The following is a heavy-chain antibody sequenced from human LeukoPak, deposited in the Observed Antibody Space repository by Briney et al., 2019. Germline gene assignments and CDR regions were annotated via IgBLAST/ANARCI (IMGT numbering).Heavy chain of an antibody. Sequence: SETLSLTCTVSGGSISSGSYYWSWIRQPAGKGLEWIGRIYTSGSTNYNPSLKSRVTISVDPSKNQFSLKLSSVTAADTAVYYWARDGIAVAGTRADYYYYYMDVWGKGTMVTVSS. CDR2: IYTSGST. CDR1: GGSISSGSYY. D-gene: IGHD6-19*01. J-gene: IGHJ6*03. V-gene: IGHV4-61*02. CDR3: ARDGIAVAGTRADYYYYYMDV.